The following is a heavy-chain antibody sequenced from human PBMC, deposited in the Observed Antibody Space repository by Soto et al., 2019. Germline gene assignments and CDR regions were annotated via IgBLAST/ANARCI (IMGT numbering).Heavy chain of an antibody. CDR3: ARHEGNGNVWPLDY. J-gene: IGHJ4*02. CDR2: IHYSGST. V-gene: IGHV4-39*01. CDR1: LESITSSAYY. D-gene: IGHD2-8*01. Sequence: SETLSLTSIVSLESITSSAYYWGWIRQPPGKGFGWIGNIHYSGSTYYMPSLRSRVTLSVDTSKNQFSLRLTSVTAEDTAVYYCARHEGNGNVWPLDYWGQGILVTSPQ.